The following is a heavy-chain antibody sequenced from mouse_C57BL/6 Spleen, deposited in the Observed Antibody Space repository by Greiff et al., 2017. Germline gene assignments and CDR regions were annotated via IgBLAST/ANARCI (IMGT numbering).Heavy chain of an antibody. CDR2: IWWDDDK. V-gene: IGHV8-8*01. CDR1: GFSLSTFGMG. CDR3: ARIAVYDGHYGGYFDV. D-gene: IGHD2-3*01. Sequence: QVTLKEPGPGILQPSQTLSLTCSFSGFSLSTFGMGVGWIRQPSGKGLEWLAHIWWDDDKYYNPALKSRLTISKDTSKNQVFLKIANVDTADTATYYCARIAVYDGHYGGYFDVWGTGTTVTVSS. J-gene: IGHJ1*03.